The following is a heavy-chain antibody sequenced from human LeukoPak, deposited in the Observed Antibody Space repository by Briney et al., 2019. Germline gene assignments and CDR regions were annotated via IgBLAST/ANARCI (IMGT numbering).Heavy chain of an antibody. Sequence: GGSLRLSFAASGFTVSSNYMSWVRQAPGKGLEWVSLIYSGGSTYYADSVKGRFTISRDNAKNSLYLQMNSLRAEDTAVYYCARAGGTYYGIAFDIWGQGTMVTVSS. J-gene: IGHJ3*02. CDR3: ARAGGTYYGIAFDI. CDR2: IYSGGST. CDR1: GFTVSSNY. D-gene: IGHD1-26*01. V-gene: IGHV3-53*01.